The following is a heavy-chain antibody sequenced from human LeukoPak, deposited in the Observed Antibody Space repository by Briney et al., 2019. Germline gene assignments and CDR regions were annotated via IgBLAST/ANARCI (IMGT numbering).Heavy chain of an antibody. J-gene: IGHJ3*02. CDR2: INPNSGGT. CDR3: AREVAAAGTGHDAFDI. CDR1: GYTFTVYY. D-gene: IGHD6-13*01. Sequence: ASVKVSCKASGYTFTVYYMHWVRQAPGQGLEWMGWINPNSGGTNYAQKFQGRVTMTRDTSISTAYMELSRLRSDDTAVYYCAREVAAAGTGHDAFDIWGQGTMVTVSS. V-gene: IGHV1-2*02.